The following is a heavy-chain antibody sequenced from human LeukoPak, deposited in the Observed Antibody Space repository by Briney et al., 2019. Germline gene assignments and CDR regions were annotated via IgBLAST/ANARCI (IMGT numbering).Heavy chain of an antibody. V-gene: IGHV3-21*01. D-gene: IGHD6-13*01. CDR1: GFTFSSYS. CDR3: ARKEGIAADFDY. CDR2: ISSSSSYI. Sequence: GGSLRLSCAASGFTFSSYSMNWVPQAPGKGLEWVSSISSSSSYIYYADSVKGRFAISRDNAKNSLYLQMNSLRAEDTAVYYCARKEGIAADFDYWGQGTLVTVSS. J-gene: IGHJ4*02.